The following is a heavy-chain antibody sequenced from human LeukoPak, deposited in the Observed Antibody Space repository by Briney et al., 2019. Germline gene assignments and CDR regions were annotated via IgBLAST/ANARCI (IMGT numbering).Heavy chain of an antibody. J-gene: IGHJ6*02. Sequence: PGRSLRLSCAASGFTFSSYAMHWVRQAPGKGLEWVAVISYDGSNKYYADSVKGRFTISRDNSKNTLYLQMNSLRAEDTAVYYCARDRSYYDSSGYYFVRDYYYYYGMDVWGQGTTVTVSS. CDR1: GFTFSSYA. V-gene: IGHV3-30*04. D-gene: IGHD3-22*01. CDR2: ISYDGSNK. CDR3: ARDRSYYDSSGYYFVRDYYYYYGMDV.